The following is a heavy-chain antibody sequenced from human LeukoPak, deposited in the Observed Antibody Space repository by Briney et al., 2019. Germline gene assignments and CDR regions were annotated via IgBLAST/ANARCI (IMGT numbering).Heavy chain of an antibody. CDR1: GFTVSSNY. D-gene: IGHD6-25*01. Sequence: GGSLRLSCAASGFTVSSNYMSWVRQAPGKGLEWISAITDTGGDTYSADSVRGRFTISRDNSENTLYLQMNSLRVEDTAVYFCAKGSAAARPYYFDYWGQGTLVTVSS. CDR3: AKGSAAARPYYFDY. J-gene: IGHJ4*02. CDR2: ITDTGGDT. V-gene: IGHV3-23*01.